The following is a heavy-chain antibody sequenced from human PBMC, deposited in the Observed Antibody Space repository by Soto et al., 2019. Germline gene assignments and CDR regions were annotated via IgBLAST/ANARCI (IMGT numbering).Heavy chain of an antibody. J-gene: IGHJ6*02. V-gene: IGHV4-30-4*01. CDR2: IYYSGST. CDR3: AGLCSSSWSKYYYGMDV. Sequence: SETLSLTCTVSGGSISSGDYYWSWIRQPPGKGLEWIGYIYYSGSTYYNPSLKSRVTISVDTSKNQFSLKLSSVTAADTAVYYCAGLCSSSWSKYYYGMDVWGQGTTVTVSS. D-gene: IGHD6-13*01. CDR1: GGSISSGDYY.